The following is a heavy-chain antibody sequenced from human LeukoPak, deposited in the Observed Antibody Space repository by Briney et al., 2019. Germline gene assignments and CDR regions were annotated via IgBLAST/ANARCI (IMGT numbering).Heavy chain of an antibody. J-gene: IGHJ4*02. D-gene: IGHD6-13*01. Sequence: GGSLRLSCAASGFTFSNYAMHWVRQAPGKGLEWVAVLSWDGTDKCHADSVKGRFTISRDNSKNTLYLQMNSLRAEDTAVYYCAKVIAGDSPNSDYWGQGTLVTVSS. CDR3: AKVIAGDSPNSDY. CDR1: GFTFSNYA. V-gene: IGHV3-30-3*01. CDR2: LSWDGTDK.